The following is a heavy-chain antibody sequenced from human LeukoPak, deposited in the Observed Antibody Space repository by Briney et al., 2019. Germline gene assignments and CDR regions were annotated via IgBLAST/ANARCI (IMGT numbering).Heavy chain of an antibody. CDR3: ARGTGIAVADFDY. D-gene: IGHD6-19*01. V-gene: IGHV3-7*01. CDR2: IKQDGSEK. J-gene: IGHJ4*02. Sequence: SGGSLRLSCAASGFTFSSYWMSWVRQAPGKGLEWVANIKQDGSEKYYVDSVKGRFTISRDNAKNSLYLQMNSLRAEDTAVYYCARGTGIAVADFDYWGQGTLVTVPS. CDR1: GFTFSSYW.